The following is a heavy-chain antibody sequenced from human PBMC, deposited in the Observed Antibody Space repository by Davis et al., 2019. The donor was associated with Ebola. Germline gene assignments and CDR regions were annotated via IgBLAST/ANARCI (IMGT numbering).Heavy chain of an antibody. CDR1: GFTLSGYG. V-gene: IGHV3-33*06. CDR2: IWYDGRNQ. J-gene: IGHJ3*02. D-gene: IGHD1-26*01. Sequence: GESLKISCAASGFTLSGYGLHWVRQPPGKGLEWVAVIWYDGRNQYYADSVKGRFTSSRDNSKNTLYLQMNGLRVEDTAIYYCAKDTSNIWFDIWGQGTMVTVSS. CDR3: AKDTSNIWFDI.